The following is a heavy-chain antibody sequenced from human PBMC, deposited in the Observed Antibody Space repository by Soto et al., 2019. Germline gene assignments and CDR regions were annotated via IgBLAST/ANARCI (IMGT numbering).Heavy chain of an antibody. Sequence: EVQLLESGGGLAQPGGSLRLSCAASGFIFRTYAMNWVRQAQGKGLEWVSVMVGDGSSSDYADSVRGRFTISRDNSKNTLYLQMNNLRAEDTAVYYCAKDLRPDGRYDWDYWGQGTLVTVSS. J-gene: IGHJ4*02. CDR1: GFIFRTYA. CDR2: MVGDGSSS. CDR3: AKDLRPDGRYDWDY. D-gene: IGHD1-1*01. V-gene: IGHV3-23*01.